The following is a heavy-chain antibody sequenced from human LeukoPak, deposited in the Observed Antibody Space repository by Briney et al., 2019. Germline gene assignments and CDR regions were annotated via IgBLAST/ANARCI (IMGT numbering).Heavy chain of an antibody. D-gene: IGHD1-26*01. J-gene: IGHJ4*02. CDR1: GFTFSGSA. CDR2: IRSKANSYAT. Sequence: GGSLKLSCAASGFTFSGSAMHWVRQASGKGLEWVGRIRSKANSYATAYAASVKGRFTISRDDSKNTAYLQMNSLKTEDTAVYYCTPSIVGATYPDYWGQGTLVVVSS. CDR3: TPSIVGATYPDY. V-gene: IGHV3-73*01.